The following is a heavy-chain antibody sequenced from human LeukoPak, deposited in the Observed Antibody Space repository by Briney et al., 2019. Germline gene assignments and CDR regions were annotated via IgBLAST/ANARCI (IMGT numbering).Heavy chain of an antibody. CDR2: IKSKTDGGTT. Sequence: GGSLRLSCAAYGFTFSNAWMSWVPQAPGKGLEWVGRIKSKTDGGTTDYAAPVKGRFTISRDDSKNTLYLQMNSLKTEDTAVYYCTTKYSSSWYSGWFDPWGQGTLVTVSS. J-gene: IGHJ5*02. V-gene: IGHV3-15*01. CDR3: TTKYSSSWYSGWFDP. CDR1: GFTFSNAW. D-gene: IGHD6-13*01.